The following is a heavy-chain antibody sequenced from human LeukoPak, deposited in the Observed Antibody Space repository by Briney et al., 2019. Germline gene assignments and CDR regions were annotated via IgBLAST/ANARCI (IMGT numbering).Heavy chain of an antibody. J-gene: IGHJ2*01. CDR1: GGSFSSGSYY. CDR3: ARDSYYDSSGYWGWYFDL. V-gene: IGHV4-61*01. Sequence: SETLSLTCTVSGGSFSSGSYYWSWIRQPPGKGLEWIGYIYYSGSTNYNPSLKSRVTISVDTSKNQFSLKLSSVTAADTAVYYCARDSYYDSSGYWGWYFDLWGRGTLVTVSS. D-gene: IGHD3-22*01. CDR2: IYYSGST.